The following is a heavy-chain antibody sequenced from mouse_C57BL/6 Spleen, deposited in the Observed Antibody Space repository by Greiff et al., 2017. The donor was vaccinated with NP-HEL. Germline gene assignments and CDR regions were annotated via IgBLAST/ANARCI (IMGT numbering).Heavy chain of an antibody. D-gene: IGHD4-1*01. J-gene: IGHJ4*01. CDR1: GFSLTSYG. CDR2: IWSGGST. Sequence: QVQLKESGPGLVQPSQSLSITCTVSGFSLTSYGVHWVRQSPGKGLEWLGVIWSGGSTDYNAAFISRLSISKDNSKSQVFFKMNSLQADDTAIYYCARNRLTGTGYAMDYWGQGTSVTVSS. CDR3: ARNRLTGTGYAMDY. V-gene: IGHV2-2*01.